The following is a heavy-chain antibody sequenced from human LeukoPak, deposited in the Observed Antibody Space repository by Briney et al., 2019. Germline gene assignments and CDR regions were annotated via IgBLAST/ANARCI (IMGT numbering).Heavy chain of an antibody. D-gene: IGHD5-24*01. CDR3: ARVPVEMATIELYYFDY. CDR1: DYTFTSYG. J-gene: IGHJ4*02. Sequence: ASVTVSCKASDYTFTSYGISWVRQAPGQGLEWRGWSSAYNGNTNYAQKLQGRVTITRNTSISTAYMELSSLRSEDTAVYYCARVPVEMATIELYYFDYWGQGTLVTVSS. V-gene: IGHV1-18*01. CDR2: SSAYNGNT.